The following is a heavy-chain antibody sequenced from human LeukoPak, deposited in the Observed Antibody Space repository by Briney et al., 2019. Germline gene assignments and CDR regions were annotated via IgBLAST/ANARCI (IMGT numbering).Heavy chain of an antibody. CDR1: GFTFSSYG. J-gene: IGHJ4*02. V-gene: IGHV3-30*02. CDR2: IRYDGSNK. D-gene: IGHD3-22*01. CDR3: AKAGYYYYVSSGYYHIDY. Sequence: GGSLRLSCAASGFTFSSYGMHWVRQAPGKGLEWVAFIRYDGSNKYYADSVKGRFTISRDNSKNTLYLQMNSLRAEDTAVYYCAKAGYYYYVSSGYYHIDYWGQGTLVTVSS.